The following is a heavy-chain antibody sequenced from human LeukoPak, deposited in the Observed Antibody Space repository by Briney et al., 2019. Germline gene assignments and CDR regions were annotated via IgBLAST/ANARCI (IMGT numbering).Heavy chain of an antibody. Sequence: MASETLSLTCTVSGGSISSSSYYWGWIRQPPGKGLEWIGSIYYSGSTYYNPSLKSRVTISVDTSKNQFSLKLSSVTAADTAVYYCARNIAAVGVYFDYWGQGTLVTVSS. J-gene: IGHJ4*02. CDR2: IYYSGST. CDR1: GGSISSSSYY. CDR3: ARNIAAVGVYFDY. D-gene: IGHD6-13*01. V-gene: IGHV4-39*07.